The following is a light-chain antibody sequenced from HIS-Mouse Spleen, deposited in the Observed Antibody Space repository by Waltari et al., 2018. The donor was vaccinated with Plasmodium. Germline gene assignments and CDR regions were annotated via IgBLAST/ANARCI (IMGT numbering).Light chain of an antibody. V-gene: IGLV3-10*01. CDR2: EDS. Sequence: SYELTQPPSVSVSPGQTARITCSGAALPTKYAYWYQQKSGQAPVLVIYEDSKRPSGIPERVSGSSSGTMATLTISGAQVEDEADYYCYSTDSSGNHRVFGGGTKLTVL. J-gene: IGLJ3*02. CDR3: YSTDSSGNHRV. CDR1: ALPTKY.